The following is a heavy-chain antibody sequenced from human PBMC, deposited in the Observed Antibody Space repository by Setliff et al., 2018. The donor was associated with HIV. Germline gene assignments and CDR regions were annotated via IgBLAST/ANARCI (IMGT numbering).Heavy chain of an antibody. CDR1: GFTFSSYT. V-gene: IGHV3-21*01. J-gene: IGHJ4*02. CDR2: ISSSSTLE. CDR3: ARAGDFFRLLWFGEIYY. D-gene: IGHD3-10*01. Sequence: PGGSLRLSCAASGFTFSSYTINWFRQAPGKGLEWVSGISSSSTLEDYANSVKGRFTISRDDAKNSLYLQMNSLRAEDTAVYYCARAGDFFRLLWFGEIYYWGQGALVTVSS.